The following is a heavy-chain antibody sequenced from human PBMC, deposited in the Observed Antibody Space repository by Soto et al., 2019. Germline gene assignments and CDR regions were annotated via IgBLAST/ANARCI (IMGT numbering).Heavy chain of an antibody. CDR3: APDPPGYIVVVPAASRDWFDP. J-gene: IGHJ5*02. V-gene: IGHV3-23*01. D-gene: IGHD2-2*01. Sequence: GGSLRLSCAASGFTFSSYAMSWVRQAPGKGLEWVSAISGSGGSTYYADSVKGRFTISRDNSKNTLYLQMNSLRAEDTAVYYCAPDPPGYIVVVPAASRDWFDPWGQGTLVTVSS. CDR1: GFTFSSYA. CDR2: ISGSGGST.